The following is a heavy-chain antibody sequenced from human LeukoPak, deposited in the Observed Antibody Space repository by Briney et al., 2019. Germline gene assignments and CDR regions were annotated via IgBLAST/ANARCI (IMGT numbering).Heavy chain of an antibody. D-gene: IGHD6-13*01. CDR1: GGTFSSYA. CDR3: ARAMGYSRSDAFDI. V-gene: IGHV1-69*01. Sequence: GASVKVSCKASGGTFSSYAISWVRQAPGQGLEWMGGIIPIFGTANYAQKFQGRVTITADESTSTAYMELSSLRSEDTAVYYCARAMGYSRSDAFDIWGQGTMVTVSS. J-gene: IGHJ3*02. CDR2: IIPIFGTA.